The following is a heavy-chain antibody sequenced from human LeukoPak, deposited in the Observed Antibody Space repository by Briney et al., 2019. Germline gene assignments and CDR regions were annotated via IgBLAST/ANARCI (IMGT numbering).Heavy chain of an antibody. J-gene: IGHJ4*02. D-gene: IGHD3-22*01. V-gene: IGHV4-38-2*02. CDR1: GYSISSGYY. CDR2: IYYSGST. CDR3: ARVWPLEDGDYYDSSGYFDY. Sequence: NTSETLSLTCTVSGYSISSGYYWGWIRQPPGQGLEWIGYIYYSGSTYYNPSLKSRVTISVDTSKNQFSLKLSSVTAADTAVYYCARVWPLEDGDYYDSSGYFDYWGQGTLVTVSS.